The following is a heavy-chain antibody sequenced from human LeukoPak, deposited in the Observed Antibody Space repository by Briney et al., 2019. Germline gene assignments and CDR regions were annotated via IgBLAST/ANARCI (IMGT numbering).Heavy chain of an antibody. V-gene: IGHV3-20*04. J-gene: IGHJ6*03. CDR3: ARGLHGYTYGYVPWELYYYMDV. CDR1: GFTFDDYG. CDR2: INWNGGST. Sequence: PGGSLRLSCAASGFTFDDYGMSWVRQAPGKGLEWVSGINWNGGSTGYADSVKGRFTISRDNAKNSLYLQMNSLRAEDTALYYCARGLHGYTYGYVPWELYYYMDVWGKGTTVTISS. D-gene: IGHD5-18*01.